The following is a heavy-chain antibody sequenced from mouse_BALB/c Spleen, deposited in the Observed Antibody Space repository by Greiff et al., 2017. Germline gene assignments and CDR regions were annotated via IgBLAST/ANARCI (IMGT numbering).Heavy chain of an antibody. V-gene: IGHV5-17*02. J-gene: IGHJ3*01. CDR2: ISSGSSTI. CDR1: GFTFSSFG. D-gene: IGHD1-2*01. Sequence: EVKLMESGGGLVQPGGSRKLSCAASGFTFSSFGMHWVRQAPEKGLEWVAYISSGSSTIYYADTVKGRFTISRDNPKNTLFLQMTSLRSEDTAMYYCARSLLRSAWFAYWGQGTLVTVSA. CDR3: ARSLLRSAWFAY.